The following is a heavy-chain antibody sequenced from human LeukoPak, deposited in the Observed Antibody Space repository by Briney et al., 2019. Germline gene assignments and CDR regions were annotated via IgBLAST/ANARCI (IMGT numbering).Heavy chain of an antibody. J-gene: IGHJ4*02. Sequence: GGSLRLSCAASGFTFRLYSVNWVRQAPGKGLVWVSRINSDGSSTSYADSVKGRFTISRDNAKNTLYLQMNSLRAEDTAVYHCARNWNDDYWGQGTLVTVSS. CDR1: GFTFRLYS. D-gene: IGHD1-1*01. CDR3: ARNWNDDY. V-gene: IGHV3-74*01. CDR2: INSDGSST.